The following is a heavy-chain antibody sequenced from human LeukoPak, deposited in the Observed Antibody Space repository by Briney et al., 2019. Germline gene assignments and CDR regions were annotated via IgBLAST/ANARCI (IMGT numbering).Heavy chain of an antibody. CDR1: GFTFSSYG. V-gene: IGHV3-23*01. CDR3: AKVGDYYYYYYMDV. J-gene: IGHJ6*03. D-gene: IGHD3-3*01. Sequence: PGGSLRLSCAASGFTFSSYGMSWVRQAPGKWLEWVSAISGSGGSTYYADSVKGRFTISRDNSKNTLYLQMNSLRAEDTAVYYCAKVGDYYYYYYMDVWGKGTTVTISS. CDR2: ISGSGGST.